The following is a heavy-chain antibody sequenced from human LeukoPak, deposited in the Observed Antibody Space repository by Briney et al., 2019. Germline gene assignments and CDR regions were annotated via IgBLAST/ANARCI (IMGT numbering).Heavy chain of an antibody. D-gene: IGHD2-2*02. V-gene: IGHV1-8*01. Sequence: ASVKVSCKASGYTFTSYDINWVRQATGQGLEWMGWMNPNSGNTGYAQKFQGRVTMTRDTSISTAYMELSRLRSDDTAVYYCARGTPRNQLLLYHFDYWGQGTLVTVSS. CDR3: ARGTPRNQLLLYHFDY. J-gene: IGHJ4*02. CDR2: MNPNSGNT. CDR1: GYTFTSYD.